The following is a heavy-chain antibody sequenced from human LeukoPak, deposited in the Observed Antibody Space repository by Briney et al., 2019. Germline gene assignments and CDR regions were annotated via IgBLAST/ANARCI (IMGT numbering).Heavy chain of an antibody. CDR2: ISGSSRYI. CDR3: ARGQEAVAGLGGPYFFDY. V-gene: IGHV3-21*01. Sequence: GGSLRLSCAASGFTFSSYSMNWVRQAPGKGLEWVSSISGSSRYIYYADSVEGRFTISRDNAKNSLYLQMNSLRAEDSAVYYCARGQEAVAGLGGPYFFDYWGQGTLVTISS. J-gene: IGHJ4*02. D-gene: IGHD6-19*01. CDR1: GFTFSSYS.